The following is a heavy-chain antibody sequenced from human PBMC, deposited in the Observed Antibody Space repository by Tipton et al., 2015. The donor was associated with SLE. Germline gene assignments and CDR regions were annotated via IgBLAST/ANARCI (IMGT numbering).Heavy chain of an antibody. CDR1: GFTFSYSY. Sequence: QLVQSGGDLVKPGGSLRLSCAASGFTFSYSYMSWIRQAPGKGLEWVSFISGSGETISYADSVRGRFAISRDNAQNSLYLQINSLRVEDTAVYYCARTWYNWNWFDPWGQGTLVTVSS. CDR2: ISGSGETI. CDR3: ARTWYNWNWFDP. V-gene: IGHV3-11*04. D-gene: IGHD1-20*01. J-gene: IGHJ5*02.